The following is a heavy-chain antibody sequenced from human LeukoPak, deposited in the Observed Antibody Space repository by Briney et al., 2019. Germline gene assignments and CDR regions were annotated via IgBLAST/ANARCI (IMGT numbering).Heavy chain of an antibody. D-gene: IGHD3-3*01. Sequence: PGGSLRLSCAASGFTFSDYYMSWIRQAPGKGLEWVSYISSSGSTIYYADSVKGRFTISRDNAKNSLYLQMNSLRAEDTAVYYCARVIHDFWSGYYPLSAEVSPFDPWGQGTLVTVSS. V-gene: IGHV3-11*04. CDR2: ISSSGSTI. CDR3: ARVIHDFWSGYYPLSAEVSPFDP. CDR1: GFTFSDYY. J-gene: IGHJ5*02.